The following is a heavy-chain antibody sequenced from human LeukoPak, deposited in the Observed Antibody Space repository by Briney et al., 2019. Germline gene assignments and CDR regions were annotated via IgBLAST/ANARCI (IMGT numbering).Heavy chain of an antibody. D-gene: IGHD6-19*01. CDR3: ARRLGSGWIENWFDP. CDR1: GGSISSSSYY. Sequence: SETLSLTCTVSGGSISSSSYYWGWIRQPPGKGLGWIGSIYYSGSTYYNPSLKSRVTISVDTSKNQFSLKLSSVTAADTAVYYCARRLGSGWIENWFDPWGQGTLVTVSS. V-gene: IGHV4-39*01. CDR2: IYYSGST. J-gene: IGHJ5*02.